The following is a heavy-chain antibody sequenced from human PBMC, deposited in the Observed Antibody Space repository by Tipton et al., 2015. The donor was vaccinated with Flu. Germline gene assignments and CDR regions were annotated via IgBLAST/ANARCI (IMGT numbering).Heavy chain of an antibody. V-gene: IGHV4-34*01. CDR2: INHSGST. D-gene: IGHD1-26*01. Sequence: TLSLTCAVYGGSFSGYYWSWIRQPPGKGLEWIGEINHSGSTNYNPSLKSRVTISVDTSKNQFSLKLSSVTAADTAIYFCARLTFVLMGPAKRYYFDYWGQGALVTVSS. J-gene: IGHJ4*02. CDR1: GGSFSGYY. CDR3: ARLTFVLMGPAKRYYFDY.